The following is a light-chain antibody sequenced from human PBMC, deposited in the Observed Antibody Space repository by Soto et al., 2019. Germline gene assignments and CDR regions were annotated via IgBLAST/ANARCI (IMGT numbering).Light chain of an antibody. V-gene: IGLV2-14*01. CDR2: KVT. CDR1: SSDVGGNKY. CDR3: ASSTSDSLYV. Sequence: QSALTQPASVSGSAGQSSTISCTGTSSDVGGNKYVSWYQQYPGKVPKLLINKVTNRPSGVSYRFSGSKSGNTASLTISALLAEDEADYFCASSTSDSLYVFGTGTKVTVL. J-gene: IGLJ1*01.